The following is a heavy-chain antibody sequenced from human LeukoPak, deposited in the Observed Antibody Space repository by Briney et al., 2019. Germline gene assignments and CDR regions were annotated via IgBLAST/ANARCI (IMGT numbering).Heavy chain of an antibody. CDR2: INAGNGNT. Sequence: ASVKVSCKASGYTFTSYGISWVRQAPGQRLEWMGWINAGNGNTKYSQKFQGRVTITRDTSASTAYMELSSLRSEDTAVYYCARAPRSSSANYYYYGMDVWGQGTTVTVSS. CDR3: ARAPRSSSANYYYYGMDV. D-gene: IGHD6-6*01. CDR1: GYTFTSYG. V-gene: IGHV1-3*01. J-gene: IGHJ6*02.